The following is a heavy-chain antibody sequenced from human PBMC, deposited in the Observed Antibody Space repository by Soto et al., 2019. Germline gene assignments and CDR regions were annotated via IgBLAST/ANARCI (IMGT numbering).Heavy chain of an antibody. J-gene: IGHJ4*02. D-gene: IGHD6-19*01. CDR2: IKQDGSET. V-gene: IGHV3-7*01. CDR3: ARDGRVWFY. CDR1: GFTFSSHW. Sequence: GGSLRLSCAASGFTFSSHWMTWVRQAPGKGLEWVANIKQDGSETYYVESVKGRYTISRDNAKNSLYMQMNSLRAEDTAVYYCARDGRVWFYWGQGTLVTVAS.